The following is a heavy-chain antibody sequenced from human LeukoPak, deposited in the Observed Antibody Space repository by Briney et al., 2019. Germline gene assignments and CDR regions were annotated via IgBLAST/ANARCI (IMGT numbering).Heavy chain of an antibody. CDR2: IIPNLGTT. J-gene: IGHJ4*02. V-gene: IGHV1-69*04. CDR3: TTNDGGGYQWGDFFDF. D-gene: IGHD3-22*01. Sequence: ASVKVSCKASGGTSNSHAISWVRQAPAQGLEWMGRIIPNLGTTNRAQNFQDRVTLTADKSTDTAYMDLTSLTSDDTAASCETTNDGGGYQWGDFFDFWGQGTLVTVSS. CDR1: GGTSNSHA.